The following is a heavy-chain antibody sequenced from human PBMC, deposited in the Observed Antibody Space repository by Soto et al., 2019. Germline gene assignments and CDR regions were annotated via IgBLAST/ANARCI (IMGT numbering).Heavy chain of an antibody. CDR1: GGSISSYY. CDR2: IYYSGST. Sequence: SETLSLTCTVSGGSISSYYWSWIRQPPGKGLEWIGYIYYSGSTNYNPSLKSRVTISVDTSKNQFSLKLSSVTAADTAVYYCARLAPIKWLFYYWGQGTLVTVSS. D-gene: IGHD3-22*01. V-gene: IGHV4-59*08. CDR3: ARLAPIKWLFYY. J-gene: IGHJ4*02.